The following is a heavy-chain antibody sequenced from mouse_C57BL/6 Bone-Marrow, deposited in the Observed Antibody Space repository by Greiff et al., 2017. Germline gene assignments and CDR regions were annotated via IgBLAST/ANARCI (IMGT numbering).Heavy chain of an antibody. J-gene: IGHJ2*01. V-gene: IGHV14-4*01. CDR2: IDPENGDT. Sequence: VQLQQSGAELVRPGASVKLSCTASGFNIKDDYMHWVKQRPEQGLEWIGWIDPENGDTEYASKFQGKATITADTSSNTAYLRLSSLTSEDTAVYYCTPTARYFDYWGQGTTLTVSS. CDR3: TPTARYFDY. CDR1: GFNIKDDY. D-gene: IGHD3-1*01.